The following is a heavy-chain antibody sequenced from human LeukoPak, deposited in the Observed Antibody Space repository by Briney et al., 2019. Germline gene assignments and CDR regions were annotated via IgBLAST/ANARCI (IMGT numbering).Heavy chain of an antibody. V-gene: IGHV3-73*01. J-gene: IGHJ4*02. CDR3: TSAPATVFDY. CDR1: GFTFCGSA. D-gene: IGHD2-2*01. CDR2: IRSKANSCAT. Sequence: GGSLRLSCAASGFTFCGSAMHWVRQASGKGLEWVGRIRSKANSCATAYAASVNGRFTVSRDDSKNTAYLQMNSLKTEDTAVYYCTSAPATVFDYWGQGTLVTVSS.